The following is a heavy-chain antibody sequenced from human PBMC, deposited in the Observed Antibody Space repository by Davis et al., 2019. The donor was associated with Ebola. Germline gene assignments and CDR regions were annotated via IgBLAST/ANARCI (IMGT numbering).Heavy chain of an antibody. CDR3: ARAVVVPYYGMDV. V-gene: IGHV1-46*01. CDR2: INPSGGST. D-gene: IGHD2-2*01. Sequence: ASVKVSCKASGYTFTSYYMHWVRQASGQGLEWMGIINPSGGSTSYAQKFQGRVTMTRDTSTSTVYMELSSLRSEDTAVYYCARAVVVPYYGMDVWGQGTTVTVSS. CDR1: GYTFTSYY. J-gene: IGHJ6*02.